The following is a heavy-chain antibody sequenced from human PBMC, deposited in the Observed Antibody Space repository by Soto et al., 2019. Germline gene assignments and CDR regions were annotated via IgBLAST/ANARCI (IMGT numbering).Heavy chain of an antibody. D-gene: IGHD3-9*01. CDR3: GRRILNGYGGGYYFDS. CDR1: GGTFSSYA. J-gene: IGHJ4*02. Sequence: QVQLVQSGAEVKKPGSSVKVSCKASGGTFSSYAISWVRQAPGQGLEWMGGIIPIFGTANYAQKFQGRVTITADESTSTADMELSSVRSEDTAVYYCGRRILNGYGGGYYFDSWCQGALVTVYS. CDR2: IIPIFGTA. V-gene: IGHV1-69*01.